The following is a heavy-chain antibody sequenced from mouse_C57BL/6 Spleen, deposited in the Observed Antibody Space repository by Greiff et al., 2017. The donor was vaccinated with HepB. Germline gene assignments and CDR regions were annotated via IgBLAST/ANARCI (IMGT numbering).Heavy chain of an antibody. CDR1: GFTFTDYY. J-gene: IGHJ1*03. CDR3: ARSANWDSYWYFDV. Sequence: DVQLVESGGGLVQPGGSLSLSCAASGFTFTDYYMSWVRQPPGKALEWLGFIRNKANGYTTEYSASVKGRFTISRDNSQSILYLQMNALRAEDSATYYCARSANWDSYWYFDVWGTGTTVTVSS. D-gene: IGHD4-1*01. V-gene: IGHV7-3*01. CDR2: IRNKANGYTT.